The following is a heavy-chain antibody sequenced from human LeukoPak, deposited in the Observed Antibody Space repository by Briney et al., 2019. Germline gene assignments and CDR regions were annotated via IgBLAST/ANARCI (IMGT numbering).Heavy chain of an antibody. Sequence: GGSLRLSCAASGFTFSDYYMSWIRQAPGKGLEWVSYISSSNSYTNYADSVKGRFTISRDNTKNSLYLQMNSLRAEDTAVYYCARVEGSYGSDYWGQGTLVTVSS. J-gene: IGHJ4*02. CDR1: GFTFSDYY. CDR3: ARVEGSYGSDY. D-gene: IGHD5-18*01. V-gene: IGHV3-11*06. CDR2: ISSSNSYT.